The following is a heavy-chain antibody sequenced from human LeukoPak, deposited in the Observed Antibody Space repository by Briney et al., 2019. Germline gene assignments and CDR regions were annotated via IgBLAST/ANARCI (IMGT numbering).Heavy chain of an antibody. CDR1: GYSISSGYY. V-gene: IGHV4-38-2*01. CDR3: ARAGYSYGQNWFDP. CDR2: IYHSGST. J-gene: IGHJ5*02. D-gene: IGHD5-18*01. Sequence: PSETLSLTCAVSGYSISSGYYWGWIRQPPGKGLEWIGSIYHSGSTYYNPSLKSRVTISVDTSKNQFSLKLSSVTAADTAVYYCARAGYSYGQNWFDPWGQGTLDTVSS.